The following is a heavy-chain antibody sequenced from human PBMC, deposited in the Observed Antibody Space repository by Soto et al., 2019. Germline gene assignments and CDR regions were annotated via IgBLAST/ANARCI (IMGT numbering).Heavy chain of an antibody. J-gene: IGHJ4*02. CDR2: MNPKSGDA. CDR1: GYTFASHD. D-gene: IGHD3-22*01. Sequence: ASVKVSCKASGYTFASHDINWVRQATGQGLEWMGWMNPKSGDAGYAQNFQGRVTMTRDTSTSTAYMELSNVRSEDTAVYYCARLATYYYDTSGYNYVDYNFDYWGQGTLVTVSS. V-gene: IGHV1-8*01. CDR3: ARLATYYYDTSGYNYVDYNFDY.